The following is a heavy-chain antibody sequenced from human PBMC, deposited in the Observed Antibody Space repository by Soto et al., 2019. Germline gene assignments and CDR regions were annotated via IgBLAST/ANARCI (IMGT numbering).Heavy chain of an antibody. D-gene: IGHD5-12*01. V-gene: IGHV3-23*01. Sequence: GGSLRLSCAASGFTFSSYAMSWVRQAPGKGLEWVSAISGSGGSTYYADSVKGRFTISRDNSKNTLYLQMNSLRAEDTAVYYCARAVRWGYSGYDSGVIQTYYYYYGMDVWGQGTTVTVSS. J-gene: IGHJ6*02. CDR3: ARAVRWGYSGYDSGVIQTYYYYYGMDV. CDR2: ISGSGGST. CDR1: GFTFSSYA.